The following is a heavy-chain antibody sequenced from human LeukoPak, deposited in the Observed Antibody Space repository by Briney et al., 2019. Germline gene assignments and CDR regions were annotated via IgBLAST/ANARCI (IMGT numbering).Heavy chain of an antibody. CDR3: ARDTLLWFYYYGMDV. Sequence: PGGSLRLSCAASGFTFSSYAMHWVRQAPGKGLEWVAVISYDGSNKYYADSVKGRFTISRDNSKNTLYLQMNSLRAEDTAVYYCARDTLLWFYYYGMDVWGQGTTVTVSS. CDR2: ISYDGSNK. J-gene: IGHJ6*02. V-gene: IGHV3-30-3*01. D-gene: IGHD3-10*01. CDR1: GFTFSSYA.